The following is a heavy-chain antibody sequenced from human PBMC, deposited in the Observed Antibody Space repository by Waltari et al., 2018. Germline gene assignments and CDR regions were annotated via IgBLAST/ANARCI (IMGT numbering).Heavy chain of an antibody. CDR3: ARGREPGLVVLPADV. D-gene: IGHD2-2*01. CDR1: GGTFSNYA. Sequence: QVQLVQSEAEVKKPGSSVKVSCRASGGTFSNYAINWVRLAPGQGLEWMGGIIPVLYVTKYAGNFQGRVTCTADQSTGTAFMELSSLRSDDTAVYYCARGREPGLVVLPADVWGQGTTVTVAS. V-gene: IGHV1-69*10. J-gene: IGHJ6*02. CDR2: IIPVLYVT.